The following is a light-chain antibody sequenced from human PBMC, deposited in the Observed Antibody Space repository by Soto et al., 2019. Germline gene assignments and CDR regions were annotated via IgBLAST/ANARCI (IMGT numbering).Light chain of an antibody. CDR1: QSLLYSNGYNY. V-gene: IGKV2-28*01. Sequence: DIVMTQSPLSLPVTPGEPASISCRSSQSLLYSNGYNYLDWYLQKPGQSPQLLIYLGSNRASGVPDRFSGRGSGTDFTLKISRVEAEDVGVYYCMQALQIPWTFGQGTKVEIK. CDR3: MQALQIPWT. J-gene: IGKJ1*01. CDR2: LGS.